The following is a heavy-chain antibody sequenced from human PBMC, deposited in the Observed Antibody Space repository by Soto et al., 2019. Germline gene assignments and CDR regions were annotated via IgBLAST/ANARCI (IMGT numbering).Heavy chain of an antibody. CDR1: GFMFSSAW. J-gene: IGHJ4*02. CDR3: VEGRNHF. V-gene: IGHV3-15*01. CDR2: IKSKGDGETR. Sequence: EVQMVQSGGDLVKPGGSLRLSCVTSGFMFSSAWMNWVRQAPGKGLEWVARIKSKGDGETRDYAAPVKGRFTISRDDSKKTVYLQMNSLRAEDTAVYYCVEGRNHFWGEGTLVTVSS.